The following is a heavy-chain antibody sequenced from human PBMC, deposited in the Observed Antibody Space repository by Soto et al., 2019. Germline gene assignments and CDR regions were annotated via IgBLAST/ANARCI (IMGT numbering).Heavy chain of an antibody. CDR1: GYTFTSYA. V-gene: IGHV1-3*01. CDR3: ARDTRAYDFWSGYYIDY. D-gene: IGHD3-3*01. CDR2: INAGNGNT. Sequence: QVQLVQSGAEVKKPGASVQVSCRASGYTFTSYAIHWVRQVPGQRLEWMGRINAGNGNTEYSQKFQGRVTITRDTSATTAYMGLSSLRSEDTAIYYCARDTRAYDFWSGYYIDYWGQGTLVTVSS. J-gene: IGHJ4*02.